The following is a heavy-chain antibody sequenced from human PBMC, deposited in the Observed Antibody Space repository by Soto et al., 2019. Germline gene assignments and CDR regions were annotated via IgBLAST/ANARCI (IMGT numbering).Heavy chain of an antibody. D-gene: IGHD3-10*01. V-gene: IGHV3-30*03. Sequence: PGGSLRLSCAASGFTFSSYGMHWVRQAPGKGLEWVAVISYDGSNKYYADSVKGRFTISRDNSKNTLYLQMNSLKTEDTAVYYCTTGVALYGSGSYYTYYYYYGMDVWGQGTTVTVSS. CDR1: GFTFSSYG. CDR3: TTGVALYGSGSYYTYYYYYGMDV. J-gene: IGHJ6*02. CDR2: ISYDGSNK.